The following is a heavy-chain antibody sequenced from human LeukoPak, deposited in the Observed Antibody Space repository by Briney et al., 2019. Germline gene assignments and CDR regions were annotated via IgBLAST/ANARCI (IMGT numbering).Heavy chain of an antibody. CDR3: ARDYYDSSGYDY. Sequence: ASVNVSCKASGYTFTGYYMHWVRQAPGQGLEWMGWINPNSGGTNYAQKFQGRVTMTRDTSISTAYMELSRLRSDDTAVYYCARDYYDSSGYDYWGQGTLVTVSS. CDR1: GYTFTGYY. V-gene: IGHV1-2*02. J-gene: IGHJ4*02. D-gene: IGHD3-22*01. CDR2: INPNSGGT.